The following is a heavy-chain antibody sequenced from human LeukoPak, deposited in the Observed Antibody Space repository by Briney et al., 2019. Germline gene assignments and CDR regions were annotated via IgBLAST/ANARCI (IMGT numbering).Heavy chain of an antibody. J-gene: IGHJ4*02. CDR1: GGSIRSTSYY. CDR3: ARDLVNTAMVGGFDY. Sequence: SETLSLTCTVSGGSIRSTSYYWGWIRQPPGKGLEWIGSIYYSGNTYYNPSLKSRVTISVDTSKNQFSLKLSSVTAADTAVYYCARDLVNTAMVGGFDYWGQGSLVTVSS. D-gene: IGHD5-18*01. CDR2: IYYSGNT. V-gene: IGHV4-39*07.